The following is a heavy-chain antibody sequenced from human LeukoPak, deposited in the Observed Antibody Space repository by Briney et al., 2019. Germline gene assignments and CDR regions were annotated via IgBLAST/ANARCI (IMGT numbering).Heavy chain of an antibody. CDR3: ARDSCGGDCLTDAFDI. J-gene: IGHJ3*02. V-gene: IGHV1-69*04. Sequence: GASVKVSCKASGGTFSSYAISWVRQAPGQGLEWMGRIIPILGIANYAQKFQGRVTITADKSTSTAYMELSSLRSEDTAVYYCARDSCGGDCLTDAFDIWGQGTMVTVSS. D-gene: IGHD2-21*02. CDR2: IIPILGIA. CDR1: GGTFSSYA.